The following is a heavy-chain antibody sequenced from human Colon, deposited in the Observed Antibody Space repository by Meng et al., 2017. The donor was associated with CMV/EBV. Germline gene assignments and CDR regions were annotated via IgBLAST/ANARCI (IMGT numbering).Heavy chain of an antibody. D-gene: IGHD3-9*01. CDR1: GFIFRRYV. CDR2: IRFDGSDK. V-gene: IGHV3-30*02. Sequence: GESLKISCTASGFIFRRYVMHWVRQAPGKGLEWVTSIRFDGSDKYYADSVKGRFTISRDKSQNMVHLHMNSLRTEDAAVYYCARYWGSGRSNWGQGTLVTVSS. CDR3: ARYWGSGRSN. J-gene: IGHJ4*02.